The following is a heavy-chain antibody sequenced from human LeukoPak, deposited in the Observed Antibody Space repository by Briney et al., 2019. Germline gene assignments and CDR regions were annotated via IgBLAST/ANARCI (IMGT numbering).Heavy chain of an antibody. D-gene: IGHD2-8*01. CDR1: GFSVGGNY. CDR2: FYIDGRA. Sequence: GGSLRLSCTASGFSVGGNYISWVRQAPGKGLEWVSIFYIDGRAFYAASVKGRFTMSRDISKNSVDLQMNSLRAEDTAVYFCARDRRRLRGQNGDGDAFDIWGQGTRVTVSS. CDR3: ARDRRRLRGQNGDGDAFDI. V-gene: IGHV3-53*01. J-gene: IGHJ3*02.